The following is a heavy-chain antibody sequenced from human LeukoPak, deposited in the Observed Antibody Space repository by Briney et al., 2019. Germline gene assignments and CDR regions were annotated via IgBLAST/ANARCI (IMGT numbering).Heavy chain of an antibody. CDR3: AKLSDYDILTGFGAHLDY. CDR2: ISSSSSYI. V-gene: IGHV3-21*01. D-gene: IGHD3-9*01. Sequence: GGSLRLSCAASGFTFSSYSMNWVRQAPGKGLEWVSSISSSSSYIYYADSVKGRFTISRDNAKNSLYLQMNSLRAEDTAVYYCAKLSDYDILTGFGAHLDYWGQGTLVTVSS. CDR1: GFTFSSYS. J-gene: IGHJ4*02.